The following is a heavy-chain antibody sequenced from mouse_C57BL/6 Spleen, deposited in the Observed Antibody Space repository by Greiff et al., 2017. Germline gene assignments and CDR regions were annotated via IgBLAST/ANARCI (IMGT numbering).Heavy chain of an antibody. V-gene: IGHV1-50*01. D-gene: IGHD2-10*02. CDR1: GYTFTSYW. CDR2: IDPSDSYT. J-gene: IGHJ2*01. CDR3: AIPRYGNYPIHY. Sequence: QVQLQQPGAELVKPGASVKLSCKASGYTFTSYWMQWVKQRPGQGLEWIGEIDPSDSYTNYNQKFKGKATLTVDTSSSTAYMQLSSLTSEDSAVYDCAIPRYGNYPIHYWGQGTTLTVPS.